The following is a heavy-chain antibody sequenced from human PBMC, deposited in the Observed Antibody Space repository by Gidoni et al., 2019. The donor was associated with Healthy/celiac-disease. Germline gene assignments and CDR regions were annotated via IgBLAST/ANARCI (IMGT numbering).Heavy chain of an antibody. D-gene: IGHD1-1*01. J-gene: IGHJ4*02. CDR2: SKAGNGNT. Sequence: QVQLVQSGAEVQKPGASVQVSCKASDYTFTSYAMHWVRQAPGQRLEWMGWSKAGNGNTKYSQKFQGRVTITRDTSASTAYMELSSLRSEDTAVYYCAKEGGNNGGFDYWGQGTLVTVSS. CDR1: DYTFTSYA. CDR3: AKEGGNNGGFDY. V-gene: IGHV1-3*01.